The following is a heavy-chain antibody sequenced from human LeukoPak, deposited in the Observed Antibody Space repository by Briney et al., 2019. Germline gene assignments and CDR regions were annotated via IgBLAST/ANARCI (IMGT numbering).Heavy chain of an antibody. CDR1: GGTFSSYA. Sequence: GASVKVSCKASGGTFSSYAISWVRQAPGQGLEWMGGIIPIFGTANYAQKFQGRVTITTDESTSTAYMELSSLRSEDTAVYYCARAYDFWSGYWPSWFDPWGQGTLVTVSS. CDR3: ARAYDFWSGYWPSWFDP. V-gene: IGHV1-69*05. J-gene: IGHJ5*02. CDR2: IIPIFGTA. D-gene: IGHD3-3*01.